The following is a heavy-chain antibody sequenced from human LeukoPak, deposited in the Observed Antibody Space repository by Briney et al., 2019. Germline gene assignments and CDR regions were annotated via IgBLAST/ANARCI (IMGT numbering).Heavy chain of an antibody. D-gene: IGHD3-22*01. CDR2: INPNSGGT. Sequence: GASVKVSCKASGYTFTGNYMHWVRQAPGQGLEWMGWINPNSGGTNYAQKFQGRVTMTRDTSIGTAYMELSRLRSDDTAVYYCARGSYDSSDFEYFHHWGQGTLVTVSS. CDR3: ARGSYDSSDFEYFHH. J-gene: IGHJ1*01. CDR1: GYTFTGNY. V-gene: IGHV1-2*02.